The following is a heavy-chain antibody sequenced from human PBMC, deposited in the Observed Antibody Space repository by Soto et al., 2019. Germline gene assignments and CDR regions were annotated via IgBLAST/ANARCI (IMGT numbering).Heavy chain of an antibody. Sequence: GASVKVSCKASGYTFTGYYMHWVRQAPGQGLEWMGWINPNGGGTNYAQKFQGWVTMTRDTSISTAYMELSRLRSDDTAVYYCARARSSGPAEYFQHWGQGTLVTVSS. CDR3: ARARSSGPAEYFQH. CDR1: GYTFTGYY. V-gene: IGHV1-2*04. J-gene: IGHJ1*01. CDR2: INPNGGGT. D-gene: IGHD3-22*01.